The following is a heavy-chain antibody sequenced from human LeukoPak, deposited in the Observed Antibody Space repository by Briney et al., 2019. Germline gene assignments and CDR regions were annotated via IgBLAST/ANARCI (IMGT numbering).Heavy chain of an antibody. D-gene: IGHD6-19*01. CDR2: IYYSGSA. CDR3: ATCGSGALRTFDN. CDR1: GGSISSYS. J-gene: IGHJ4*02. Sequence: TSETLSLTCTVSGGSISSYSWSWIRQPPGKGLEWIGYIYYSGSANYNPSLKSRGTISVDTSKNQFSLKLSSVTAADTAVYYCATCGSGALRTFDNWGQGTLVTVSS. V-gene: IGHV4-59*01.